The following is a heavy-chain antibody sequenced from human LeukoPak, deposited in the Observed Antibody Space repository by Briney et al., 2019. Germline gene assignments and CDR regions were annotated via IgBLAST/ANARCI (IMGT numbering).Heavy chain of an antibody. V-gene: IGHV3-9*01. CDR3: AKGADILTGPSDY. CDR2: ISWNSGSI. D-gene: IGHD3-9*01. CDR1: GFTFDDYA. J-gene: IGHJ4*02. Sequence: GGSLRLSCAASGFTFDDYAKHWVRQAPGKGLEWVSGISWNSGSIGYADSVKGRFTISRDNAKNSLYLQMNSLRAEDTALYYCAKGADILTGPSDYWGQGTLVTVSS.